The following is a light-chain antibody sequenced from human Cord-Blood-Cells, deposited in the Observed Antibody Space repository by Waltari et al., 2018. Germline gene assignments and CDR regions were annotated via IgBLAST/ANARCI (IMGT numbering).Light chain of an antibody. Sequence: QSALTQPASVSGSPGQSITTSCTGTSSDGGRYNLVLWYQQPPAKAPKLMLYEGSKRPSGVSNRFSGSKSGNTASLTISGLQAEDEADYYCCSYAGSSTWVFGGGTKLTVL. J-gene: IGLJ3*02. CDR2: EGS. V-gene: IGLV2-23*01. CDR1: SSDGGRYNL. CDR3: CSYAGSSTWV.